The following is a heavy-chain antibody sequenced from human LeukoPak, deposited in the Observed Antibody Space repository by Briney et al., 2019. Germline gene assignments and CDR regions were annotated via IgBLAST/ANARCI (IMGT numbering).Heavy chain of an antibody. Sequence: PGGALRLSCAASGFPFISYAMHWVRQAPGEGLEGVAVISYDGSNKYYADSVKGRFTISRDNSKNTLYLQMNSLRAEDTAVYYCARVSVSGSYGVDYWGQGTLVTVSS. D-gene: IGHD3-16*01. CDR1: GFPFISYA. J-gene: IGHJ4*02. V-gene: IGHV3-30-3*01. CDR3: ARVSVSGSYGVDY. CDR2: ISYDGSNK.